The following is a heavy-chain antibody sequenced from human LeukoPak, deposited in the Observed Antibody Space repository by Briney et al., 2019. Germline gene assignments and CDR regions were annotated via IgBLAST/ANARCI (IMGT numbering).Heavy chain of an antibody. J-gene: IGHJ4*02. V-gene: IGHV3-23*01. CDR2: ISGRGGST. Sequence: PGGSLRLSCTASAFTFNNYAMSWVRQAPGKGLEWVSAISGRGGSTFYADSVKGRFTISRDNSKNTLYLQMSSLRAEDTAVYYCAKGGGFYYDSNGYYRYFDYWGQGSLVTVSS. CDR1: AFTFNNYA. CDR3: AKGGGFYYDSNGYYRYFDY. D-gene: IGHD3-22*01.